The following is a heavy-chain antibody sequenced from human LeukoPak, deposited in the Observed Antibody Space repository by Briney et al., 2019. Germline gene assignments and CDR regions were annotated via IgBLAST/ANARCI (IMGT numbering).Heavy chain of an antibody. V-gene: IGHV3-33*06. CDR3: AKDQLSGFQTHYSPFDY. Sequence: PGGSLRLSXAASGFTSSSYGMHWVRQAPGKGLEWVAVIWYDGSNKYYADSVKGRFTISRDNSKNTLYLQMNSLRAEDTAVYYCAKDQLSGFQTHYSPFDYWGQGTLVTVSS. CDR1: GFTSSSYG. J-gene: IGHJ4*02. CDR2: IWYDGSNK. D-gene: IGHD1-26*01.